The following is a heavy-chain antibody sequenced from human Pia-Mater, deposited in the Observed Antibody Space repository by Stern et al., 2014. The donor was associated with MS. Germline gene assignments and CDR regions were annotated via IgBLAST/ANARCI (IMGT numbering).Heavy chain of an antibody. V-gene: IGHV1-8*01. CDR2: MNPNNANT. CDR3: VRGGLSYGYGLDA. CDR1: GYTFINYD. Sequence: QVQLVQSGSQVRKPGASGKVSCQASGYTFINYDIFWVRQATGQGLEWMGWMNPNNANTGHAQKFQGRVTMTRNTSRSTAYMELSGLRSDDTAVYYCVRGGLSYGYGLDAWGQGTAVIVSS. J-gene: IGHJ6*02. D-gene: IGHD3-16*01.